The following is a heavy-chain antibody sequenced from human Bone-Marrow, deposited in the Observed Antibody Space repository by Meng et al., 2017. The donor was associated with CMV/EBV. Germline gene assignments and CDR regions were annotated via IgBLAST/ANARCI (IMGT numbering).Heavy chain of an antibody. CDR1: GGTFSSYA. CDR3: ARTPEYSSSSFIHYFYYYRMDV. Sequence: SSVKVSCKASGGTFSSYAISWVRQAPGQGLEWMGGIIPIFGTANYAQKFQGRVTITTDESTSTAYMELSSLRSEDTAVYYCARTPEYSSSSFIHYFYYYRMDVWGQGTTVTVSS. J-gene: IGHJ6*02. CDR2: IIPIFGTA. D-gene: IGHD6-6*01. V-gene: IGHV1-69*05.